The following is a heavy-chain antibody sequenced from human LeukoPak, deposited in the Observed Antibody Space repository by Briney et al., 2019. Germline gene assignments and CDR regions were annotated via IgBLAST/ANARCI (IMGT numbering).Heavy chain of an antibody. CDR3: ARDWFPASTYDFWSGSSDY. J-gene: IGHJ4*02. D-gene: IGHD3-3*01. CDR2: IYHSGST. V-gene: IGHV4-38-2*02. Sequence: SETLSLTCTVSGYSISSGYYWGWIRQPPGKGLEWIGSIYHSGSTYYNPSLKSRVTISVDTSKNQFSLKLSSVTAADTAVYYCARDWFPASTYDFWSGSSDYWGQGTLVTVSS. CDR1: GYSISSGYY.